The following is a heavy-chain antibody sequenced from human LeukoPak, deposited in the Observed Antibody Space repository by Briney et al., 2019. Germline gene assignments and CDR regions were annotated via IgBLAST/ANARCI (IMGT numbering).Heavy chain of an antibody. CDR1: GFTFSSYG. V-gene: IGHV3-30*02. D-gene: IGHD1-26*01. CDR3: ARSPETGGKYYYMDV. CDR2: IRYDGSNK. J-gene: IGHJ6*03. Sequence: GGSLRLSCAASGFTFSSYGMHWVRQAPGKGLEWVAFIRYDGSNKYYADSVKGRFTISRDNSKNTLYLQMNSLRADDSAVYYCARSPETGGKYYYMDVWGKGTTVTVSS.